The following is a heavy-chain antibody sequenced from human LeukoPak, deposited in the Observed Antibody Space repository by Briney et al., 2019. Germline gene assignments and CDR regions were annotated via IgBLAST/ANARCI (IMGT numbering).Heavy chain of an antibody. V-gene: IGHV3-21*01. CDR3: ARVIRDAYFDY. Sequence: GGSLRLSCAASGFTFSSYSMYWVRQAPGKGLEWVSSISSSSSYIYYADSVKGRFTISRDNAKNSLYLQMNSLRAEDTAVYYCARVIRDAYFDYWGQGTLVTVSS. CDR1: GFTFSSYS. D-gene: IGHD2-8*01. J-gene: IGHJ4*02. CDR2: ISSSSSYI.